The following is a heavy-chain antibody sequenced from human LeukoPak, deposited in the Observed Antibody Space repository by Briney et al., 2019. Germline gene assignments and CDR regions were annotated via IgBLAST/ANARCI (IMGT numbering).Heavy chain of an antibody. V-gene: IGHV3-7*01. CDR2: IKRDGSEG. CDR1: GFTFSSNW. Sequence: GGSLRLSCAASGFTFSSNWMSWVRQAPGKGLEWVANIKRDGSEGYYVDSVKGRFTVSRDNANNLMYLQIDSLRAEDTAVYYCATLRGDATILGYWGQGTLVTVSS. J-gene: IGHJ4*02. D-gene: IGHD5-24*01. CDR3: ATLRGDATILGY.